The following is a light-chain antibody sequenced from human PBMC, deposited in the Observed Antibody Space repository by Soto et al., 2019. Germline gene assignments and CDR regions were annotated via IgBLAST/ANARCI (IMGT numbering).Light chain of an antibody. CDR3: QQYNNWPRT. J-gene: IGKJ1*01. Sequence: EIVMTQSPATLSVSPGERATLSCRASQSVSSDLAWYHQKPGQAPRLLSYGASTRATGIPARFSGSGSGTEFTLTINRLQSEDFAVYYCQQYNNWPRTFGQGTKVEIK. CDR1: QSVSSD. V-gene: IGKV3-15*01. CDR2: GAS.